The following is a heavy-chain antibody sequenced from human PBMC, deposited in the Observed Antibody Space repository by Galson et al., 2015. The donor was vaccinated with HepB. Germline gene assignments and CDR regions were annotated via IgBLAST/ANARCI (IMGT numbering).Heavy chain of an antibody. D-gene: IGHD2-2*01. CDR3: ATGPGNSGDYSTSWFEYFHL. V-gene: IGHV3-74*01. J-gene: IGHJ1*01. CDR1: GFTFSDFW. Sequence: SLRLSCAASGFTFSDFWMHWVRQTPGKGLVWVSRINNDGSGTSYADSVKGRFTISRDNAKNTLYLQMDSLRAEDTAVYYCATGPGNSGDYSTSWFEYFHLWGQGTLVTVSS. CDR2: INNDGSGT.